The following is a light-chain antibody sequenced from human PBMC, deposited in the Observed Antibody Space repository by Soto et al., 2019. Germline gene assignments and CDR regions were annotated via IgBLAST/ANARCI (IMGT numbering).Light chain of an antibody. CDR1: QSVSSS. Sequence: EIVMTQSPATLSVSPGERATLSCRASQSVSSSLAWYQHKPDQAPRLLMYGASTRATGIPARFSGSGSGTEFTLTISSLQSEDIALYYCQQYNHWPRTFGQGTKVEIK. J-gene: IGKJ1*01. V-gene: IGKV3-15*01. CDR2: GAS. CDR3: QQYNHWPRT.